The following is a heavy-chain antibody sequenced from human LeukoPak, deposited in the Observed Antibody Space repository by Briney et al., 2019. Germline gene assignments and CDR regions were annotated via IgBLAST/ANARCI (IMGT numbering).Heavy chain of an antibody. CDR3: TTDSSGY. CDR1: GFTFSGSG. Sequence: GGSLRLSCAASGFTFSGSGMHWVRQASGKGLEWVGRTRSKANSYATAYAASVKGRFTISRDDSKNTMYLRMNSLKTEDTAVYYCTTDSSGYWGQGILVTVSS. CDR2: TRSKANSYAT. J-gene: IGHJ4*02. V-gene: IGHV3-73*01. D-gene: IGHD2-15*01.